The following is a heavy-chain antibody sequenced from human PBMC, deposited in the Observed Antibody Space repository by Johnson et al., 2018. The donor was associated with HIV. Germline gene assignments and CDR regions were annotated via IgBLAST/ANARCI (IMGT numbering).Heavy chain of an antibody. CDR1: GFTVSSNN. J-gene: IGHJ3*02. Sequence: QVQLVESGGGWIQPGGSLRLSCAASGFTVSSNNMSWVRQAPGKGLEWVAVISYDGSNKYYADSVKGRFTISRDNSKNTQYLQMNSLRAEDTAVYYCAKDHYSSGWYGAFDIWGQGTMVTVSS. CDR3: AKDHYSSGWYGAFDI. CDR2: ISYDGSNK. V-gene: IGHV3-30*18. D-gene: IGHD6-19*01.